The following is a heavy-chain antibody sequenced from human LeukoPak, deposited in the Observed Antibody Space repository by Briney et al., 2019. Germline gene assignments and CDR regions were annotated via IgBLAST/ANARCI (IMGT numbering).Heavy chain of an antibody. CDR2: IYYSGST. CDR1: GGSISSSSYY. V-gene: IGHV4-39*01. D-gene: IGHD4-23*01. Sequence: TLSLTCTVSGGSISSSSYYWGWIRQPPGKGLEWIGSIYYSGSTYYNPSLKSRVTISVDMSKNQLSLKLSSVTAADTAVYYCARLVSTVVIYYYYYMDVWGKGTTVTISS. J-gene: IGHJ6*03. CDR3: ARLVSTVVIYYYYYMDV.